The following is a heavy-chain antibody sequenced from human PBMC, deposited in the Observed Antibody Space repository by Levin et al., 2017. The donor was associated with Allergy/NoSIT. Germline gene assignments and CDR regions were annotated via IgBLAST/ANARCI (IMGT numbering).Heavy chain of an antibody. J-gene: IGHJ4*02. D-gene: IGHD5-18*01. CDR2: ISYDGSNK. V-gene: IGHV3-30*04. CDR1: GFTFSSYA. CDR3: ARPLGKQLWLPLVTY. Sequence: AGGSLRLSCAASGFTFSSYAMHWVRQAPGKGLEWVAVISYDGSNKYYADSVKGRFTISRDNSKNTLYLQMNSLRAEDTAVYYCARPLGKQLWLPLVTYWGQGTLVTVSS.